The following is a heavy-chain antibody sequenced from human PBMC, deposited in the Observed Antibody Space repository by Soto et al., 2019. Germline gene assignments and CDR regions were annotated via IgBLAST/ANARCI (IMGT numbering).Heavy chain of an antibody. J-gene: IGHJ3*02. V-gene: IGHV3-23*01. D-gene: IGHD4-17*01. CDR1: GFIFSTYA. CDR2: ISSGGDSA. Sequence: SLRLSCASSGFIFSTYAMNWVRQAPGKGLEWVSAISSGGDSAFYAESVRGRFTISRDNSINTLYLQMSSLRTEDTAVYYCAHPRGYGVFDAVDIWGQGTMVTVSS. CDR3: AHPRGYGVFDAVDI.